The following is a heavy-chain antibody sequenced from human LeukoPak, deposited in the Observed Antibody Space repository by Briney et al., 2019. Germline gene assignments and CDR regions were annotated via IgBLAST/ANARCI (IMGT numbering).Heavy chain of an antibody. CDR1: GYTSSGYY. CDR3: ARSHRLYSRSWNLIDY. Sequence: GSPKVSSEASGYTSSGYYMHGGPPTPRGGVEWGGWINLNSGDSDYEQKFQGRVTMPRDTSISTAYVDPSRLLSDDTGVYYCARSHRLYSRSWNLIDYWGQGTLVSVSS. CDR2: INLNSGDS. V-gene: IGHV1-2*02. J-gene: IGHJ4*02. D-gene: IGHD6-13*01.